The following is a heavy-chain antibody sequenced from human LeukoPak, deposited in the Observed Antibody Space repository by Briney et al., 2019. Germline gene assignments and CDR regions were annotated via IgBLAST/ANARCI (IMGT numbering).Heavy chain of an antibody. CDR1: GFTFSNVW. J-gene: IGHJ4*02. CDR3: TSSMVRGVYFDY. Sequence: PGGSLRLSCAASGFTFSNVWMSWVRQAPGKGLEWVGRTKSKTDGETTDYAAPVKGRFTISRDDSKNTLYLQMNSLKTEDTGVYYCTSSMVRGVYFDYWGQGTLVTVSS. D-gene: IGHD3-10*01. V-gene: IGHV3-15*01. CDR2: TKSKTDGETT.